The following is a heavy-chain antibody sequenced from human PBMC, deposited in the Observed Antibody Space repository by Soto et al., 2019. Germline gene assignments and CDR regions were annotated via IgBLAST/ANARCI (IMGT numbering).Heavy chain of an antibody. J-gene: IGHJ6*02. Sequence: EVQLVESGGGLVKPGGSLRLSCAASGFTFSNAWMNWVRQAPGKGLEWVGRIKSKTDGGTTDYAAPVKGRITISRDESNNTLYLQMNSLKTEDTAVYYCTTDPHIAVACNGVYYYGMDVWGQGTTVTVFS. D-gene: IGHD6-19*01. CDR3: TTDPHIAVACNGVYYYGMDV. CDR1: GFTFSNAW. CDR2: IKSKTDGGTT. V-gene: IGHV3-15*07.